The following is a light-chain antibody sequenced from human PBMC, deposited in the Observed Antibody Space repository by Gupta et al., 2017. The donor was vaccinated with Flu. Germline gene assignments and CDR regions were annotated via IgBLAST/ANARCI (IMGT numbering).Light chain of an antibody. Sequence: DIQMTQSPSTLSASVGDRVTITGRASQSISSWLAWYQQKAGKAPKLLIYQASSSESGVPSRFSGSGSGTEFTLTISSLQPDDFATYYCQQYNNYSTFGQGTKVEIK. CDR3: QQYNNYST. CDR1: QSISSW. V-gene: IGKV1-5*03. J-gene: IGKJ1*01. CDR2: QAS.